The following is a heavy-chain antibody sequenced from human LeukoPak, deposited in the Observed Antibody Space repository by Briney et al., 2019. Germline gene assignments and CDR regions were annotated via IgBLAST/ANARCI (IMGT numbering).Heavy chain of an antibody. CDR3: ARVGPLATRSAGHYYFDL. Sequence: GSLRLSCAASGFTFRNYAMSWVRRAPGKGLEWFSTVSDKGDATAHADSVKGRFTISRDNAKNTLSLLMNILRAEDTAVYYCARVGPLATRSAGHYYFDLWGRGTLVTVSS. V-gene: IGHV3-23*01. D-gene: IGHD3-10*01. CDR1: GFTFRNYA. J-gene: IGHJ2*01. CDR2: VSDKGDAT.